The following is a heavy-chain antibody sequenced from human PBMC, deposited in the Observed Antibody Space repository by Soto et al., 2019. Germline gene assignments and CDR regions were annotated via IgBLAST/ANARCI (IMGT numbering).Heavy chain of an antibody. CDR2: INSNSRTT. CDR3: AVFEASGPLDF. CDR1: GFTFSTYN. Sequence: PGGSLRLSCAASGFTFSTYNMYWVRQAPGKGLEWVSFINSNSRTTQYADPVKGRFTISRDNAKNSLYLQMNSLRDEDTAVYYCAVFEASGPLDFWGQGTTVTVSS. D-gene: IGHD3-10*01. J-gene: IGHJ6*02. V-gene: IGHV3-48*02.